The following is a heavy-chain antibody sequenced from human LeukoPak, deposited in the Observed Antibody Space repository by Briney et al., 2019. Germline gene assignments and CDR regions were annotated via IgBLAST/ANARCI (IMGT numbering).Heavy chain of an antibody. CDR3: ATAGQWRFDS. V-gene: IGHV3-74*01. Sequence: GGSLRLSRVVSGFTFSSYWMHWVRQAPGKGLVWVSRLSPDGGTIDYSDSVRGRFTISRDNAKDTLYLQMNSLRVDDTAVYYCATAGQWRFDSWGLGTLVTVSS. J-gene: IGHJ4*02. D-gene: IGHD6-19*01. CDR2: LSPDGGTI. CDR1: GFTFSSYW.